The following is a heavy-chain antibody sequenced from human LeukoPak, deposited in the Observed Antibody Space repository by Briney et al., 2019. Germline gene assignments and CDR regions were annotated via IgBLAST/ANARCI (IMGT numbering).Heavy chain of an antibody. V-gene: IGHV3-72*01. CDR2: TGNKVNSYTT. D-gene: IGHD3-16*01. Sequence: GGSLRLSCAASGFTFSDLYMDWVRQAPGKGLEWVGRTGNKVNSYTTQSAASVKGRFTISRDDSKNSLYLQMNSLKTEDTAVYYCARDLLGTRSIWGQGTMVTVSS. CDR3: ARDLLGTRSI. CDR1: GFTFSDLY. J-gene: IGHJ3*02.